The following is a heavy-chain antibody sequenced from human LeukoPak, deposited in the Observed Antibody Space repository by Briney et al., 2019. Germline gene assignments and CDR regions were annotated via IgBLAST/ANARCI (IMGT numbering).Heavy chain of an antibody. CDR2: ISSRGSYI. J-gene: IGHJ6*02. V-gene: IGHV3-21*01. Sequence: GGSLRLSCAASGFTFSNYNINWVRQAPGKGLEWVSCISSRGSYIYYADSVKGRFTISRDNAKNSLYLQMNSLRAEGTAVYYCTKDGRVASAATRPTYYYGMDVWGQGTTVIVSS. CDR1: GFTFSNYN. D-gene: IGHD2-15*01. CDR3: TKDGRVASAATRPTYYYGMDV.